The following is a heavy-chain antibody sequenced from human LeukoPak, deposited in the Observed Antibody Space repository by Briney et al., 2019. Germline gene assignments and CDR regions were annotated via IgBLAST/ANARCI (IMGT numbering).Heavy chain of an antibody. CDR3: ARGPYSSSAHYYGMDV. CDR1: GFTFSSYE. D-gene: IGHD6-6*01. J-gene: IGHJ6*02. Sequence: GGSLRLSCTASGFTFSSYEMNWVRQAPGKGLEWVSHISSSGTIIYYADSVKGRFTISRDNSKNTLYLQMNSLRAEDTAVYYCARGPYSSSAHYYGMDVWGQGTTVTVSS. V-gene: IGHV3-48*03. CDR2: ISSSGTII.